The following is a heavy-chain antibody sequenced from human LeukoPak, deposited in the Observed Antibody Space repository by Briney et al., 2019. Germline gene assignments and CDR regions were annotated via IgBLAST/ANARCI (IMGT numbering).Heavy chain of an antibody. CDR1: GFTFSDYT. CDR2: VTSTTSYI. V-gene: IGHV3-21*01. D-gene: IGHD3-3*01. J-gene: IGHJ2*01. CDR3: ARLFTIFGVVGGYFDL. Sequence: GGSLRLSCAASGFTFSDYTMNWVRQSPGKGLEWISSVTSTTSYIYYEDSVKGRFTISRDNAKNSLSLQMNSLRAEDTAIYYCARLFTIFGVVGGYFDLWGGGPLVTV.